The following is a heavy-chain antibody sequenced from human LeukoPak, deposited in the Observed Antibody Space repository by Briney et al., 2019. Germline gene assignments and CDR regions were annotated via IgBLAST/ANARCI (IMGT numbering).Heavy chain of an antibody. Sequence: SETLSLTCAVYGGSSSNYYWSWIRQPPGKGLEWVGEINHSGSPNYNPSLKSRVTISVDTSKKQFSLKLNSVTAADTAVYYCARGDGYNFDYWGQGTLVTVSS. D-gene: IGHD5-24*01. V-gene: IGHV4-34*01. CDR3: ARGDGYNFDY. CDR1: GGSSSNYY. CDR2: INHSGSP. J-gene: IGHJ4*02.